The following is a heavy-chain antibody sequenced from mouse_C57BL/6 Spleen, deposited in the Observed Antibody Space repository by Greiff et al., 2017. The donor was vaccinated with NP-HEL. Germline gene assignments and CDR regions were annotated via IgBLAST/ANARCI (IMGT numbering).Heavy chain of an antibody. CDR2: INPNNGGT. CDR1: GYTFTDYN. D-gene: IGHD2-5*01. J-gene: IGHJ3*01. CDR3: AKTYYSNSWFAY. Sequence: VQLQQSGPELVKPGASVKMSCKASGYTFTDYNMHWVKQSHGKSLEWIGNINPNNGGTSYNQKFKGKATLTVNKSSSTAYMELRSLTSEDSAVYYCAKTYYSNSWFAYWGQGTLVTVSA. V-gene: IGHV1-22*01.